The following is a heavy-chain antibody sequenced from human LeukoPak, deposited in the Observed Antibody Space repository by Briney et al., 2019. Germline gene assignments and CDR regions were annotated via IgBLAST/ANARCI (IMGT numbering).Heavy chain of an antibody. CDR2: INPNSGGT. CDR3: ASGQYDSQYDSPYDAFDI. D-gene: IGHD3-22*01. V-gene: IGHV1-2*02. J-gene: IGHJ3*02. CDR1: GYTFTGYY. Sequence: ASVKVSCKASGYTFTGYYMHWVRQAPGQGLEWMGWINPNSGGTNYAQKFRGRVTMTRDTSISTAYMELSRLRSDDTAVYYCASGQYDSQYDSPYDAFDIWGQGTMVTVSS.